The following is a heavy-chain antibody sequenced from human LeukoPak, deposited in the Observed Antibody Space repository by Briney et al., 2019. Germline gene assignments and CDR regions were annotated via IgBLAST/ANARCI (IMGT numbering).Heavy chain of an antibody. J-gene: IGHJ6*02. CDR3: ARDVLLWFGDDYYYYYYGMDV. Sequence: SETLSLTCTVSGGSISSYYWSWIRQPPGKGLEWIGYIYYSGSTNYNPSLKSRVTISVDTSKNQFSLKLSSVTAADTAVYYCARDVLLWFGDDYYYYYYGMDVWGQGTTVTVSS. D-gene: IGHD3-10*01. CDR1: GGSISSYY. CDR2: IYYSGST. V-gene: IGHV4-59*01.